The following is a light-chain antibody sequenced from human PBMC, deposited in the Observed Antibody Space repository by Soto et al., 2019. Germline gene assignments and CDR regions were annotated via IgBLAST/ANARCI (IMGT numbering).Light chain of an antibody. CDR1: SSNIGSNT. V-gene: IGLV1-44*01. J-gene: IGLJ1*01. Sequence: SVLTQPSSASGTPGQMVTISCSGSSSNIGSNTVNWYQQLPGTAPKLLIYSNNQRPSGVPDRFSGSKSGTSASLAISGLQSEDEADYYCAAWDDSLNGSYVFGTGTKVPVL. CDR2: SNN. CDR3: AAWDDSLNGSYV.